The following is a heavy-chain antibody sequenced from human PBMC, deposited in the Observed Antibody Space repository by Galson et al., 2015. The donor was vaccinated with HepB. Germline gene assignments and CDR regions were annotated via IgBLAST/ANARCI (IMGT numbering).Heavy chain of an antibody. CDR2: ISGGGDHT. CDR3: AKLESSGWFSRIDN. Sequence: SLRLSCAASGITFSSYAMTWVRQAPGKGLEWVSTISGGGDHTYYADSVKGRFTISRDNAKKTLFLQMNSLRAEDTAIYYCAKLESSGWFSRIDNWGQGTLVTVSS. CDR1: GITFSSYA. J-gene: IGHJ4*02. D-gene: IGHD6-19*01. V-gene: IGHV3-23*01.